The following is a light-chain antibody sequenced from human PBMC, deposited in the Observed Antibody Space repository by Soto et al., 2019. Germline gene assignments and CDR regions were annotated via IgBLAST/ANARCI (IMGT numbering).Light chain of an antibody. CDR1: SSNVGSYF. Sequence: QSVLTQPPSASGPPGQRVTISCSGSSSNVGSYFVNWYLHIPGAAPKLLIYSDGRRPSGVPDRFSGSKSGPSASLAISGLQSEDEDDYYCAAWDVSLNGYVFGTGTNVXV. V-gene: IGLV1-44*01. J-gene: IGLJ1*01. CDR2: SDG. CDR3: AAWDVSLNGYV.